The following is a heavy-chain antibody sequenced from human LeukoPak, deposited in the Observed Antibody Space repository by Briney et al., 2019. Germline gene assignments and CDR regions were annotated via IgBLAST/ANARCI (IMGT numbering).Heavy chain of an antibody. CDR1: GFTFSSYS. Sequence: PGGSLRLSCAASGFTFSSYSMNWVRQAPGKGLEWVSYISSSSSTIYYADSVKGRFTISRDNAKNSLYLQMNSLRAEDTAVYYCARVFYDSIDYWGQGTLVTVSS. J-gene: IGHJ4*02. CDR3: ARVFYDSIDY. V-gene: IGHV3-48*01. CDR2: ISSSSSTI. D-gene: IGHD3-22*01.